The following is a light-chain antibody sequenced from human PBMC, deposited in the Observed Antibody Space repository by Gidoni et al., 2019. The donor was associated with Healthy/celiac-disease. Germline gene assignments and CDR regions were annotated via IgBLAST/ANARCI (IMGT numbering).Light chain of an antibody. CDR3: QQYGSSPIFT. CDR2: GAS. CDR1: QSVSSSY. J-gene: IGKJ3*01. V-gene: IGKV3-20*01. Sequence: EIVLTQSPGTLSLSPGERATLSCRASQSVSSSYLAWYQQKPGQAPRLLIYGASSRATGIPDRFSGSGSGTDFTLTISRLEPEDFAVYYCQQYGSSPIFTFXPXTKVVIK.